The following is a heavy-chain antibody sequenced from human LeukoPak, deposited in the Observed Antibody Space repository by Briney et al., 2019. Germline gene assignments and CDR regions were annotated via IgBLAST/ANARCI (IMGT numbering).Heavy chain of an antibody. CDR1: GFTFSSYG. Sequence: GGSLRLSCAASGFTFSSYGMHWVRQAPGKGLEWVAVVWYDGSNKYYADSVKGRFTIARDNSNNMLYLQMNSLRAEDTAVYYCARDRGKWNYVSPFDKWGQGTLVTVSS. V-gene: IGHV3-33*01. CDR2: VWYDGSNK. J-gene: IGHJ4*02. CDR3: ARDRGKWNYVSPFDK. D-gene: IGHD1-7*01.